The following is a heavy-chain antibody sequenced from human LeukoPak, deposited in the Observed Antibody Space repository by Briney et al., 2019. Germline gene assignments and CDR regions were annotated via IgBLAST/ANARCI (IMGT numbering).Heavy chain of an antibody. CDR1: GLTVSSNF. V-gene: IGHV3-11*04. CDR2: ISSRGTTT. D-gene: IGHD2-2*01. CDR3: ASDIVVLPATIY. Sequence: PGGSLRLSCAATGLTVSSNFMSWVRQAPGKGLEWLSYISSRGTTTYYADSVKGRFTISRDNSKNSLYLQMNSLRAEDTAVYYCASDIVVLPATIYWGQGTLVTVSS. J-gene: IGHJ4*02.